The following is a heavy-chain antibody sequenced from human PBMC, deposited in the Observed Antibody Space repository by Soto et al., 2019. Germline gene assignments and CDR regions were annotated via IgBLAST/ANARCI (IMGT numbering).Heavy chain of an antibody. J-gene: IGHJ1*01. D-gene: IGHD3-16*02. CDR3: AKEQKSHRPEYFQH. CDR1: GFTFSSYG. V-gene: IGHV3-30*18. Sequence: QVQLVESGGGVVQPGRSLRLSCAASGFTFSSYGMHWVRQAPGKGLEWVAVISYDGSNKYYADSVKGRFTISRDNSKNTLYLQMNSLRAEDTAVYYCAKEQKSHRPEYFQHGGQGTLVTVSS. CDR2: ISYDGSNK.